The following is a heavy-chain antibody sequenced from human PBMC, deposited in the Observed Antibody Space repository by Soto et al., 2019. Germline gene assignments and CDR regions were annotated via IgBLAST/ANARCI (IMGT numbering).Heavy chain of an antibody. V-gene: IGHV4-59*08. CDR1: GGSINNYY. CDR3: ARRGAAGNIYFDF. D-gene: IGHD6-13*01. CDR2: MYYNGNA. J-gene: IGHJ4*02. Sequence: SETLSLTCTVSGGSINNYYWSWIRQPPGKGLEWIGYMYYNGNANYNSSLKSRATITVDTSKNQFSLKLTSVTAADTAVYYCARRGAAGNIYFDFWGQGALVTVS.